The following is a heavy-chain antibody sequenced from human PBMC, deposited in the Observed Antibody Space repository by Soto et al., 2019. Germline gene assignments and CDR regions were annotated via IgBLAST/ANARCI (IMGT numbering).Heavy chain of an antibody. CDR1: GFTFSSYA. V-gene: IGHV3-23*01. CDR3: AKEPSSGWSRYYYYGMDV. D-gene: IGHD6-19*01. Sequence: GGSLRLSCAASGFTFSSYAMSWVRQAPGKGLEWVSAISGSGGSTYYADSVKGRFTISRDNSKNTLYLQMNSLRAEDTAVYYCAKEPSSGWSRYYYYGMDVWGQGTTVTVSS. J-gene: IGHJ6*02. CDR2: ISGSGGST.